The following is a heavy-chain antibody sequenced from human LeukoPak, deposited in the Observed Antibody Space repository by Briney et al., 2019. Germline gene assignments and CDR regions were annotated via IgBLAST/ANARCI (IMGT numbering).Heavy chain of an antibody. D-gene: IGHD6-13*01. J-gene: IGHJ4*02. Sequence: GGSLRLSCAASGLTVSSNSMSWVRQAPGKGLEWVSFIYSGGSTYYADSVKGRFTISRDNSKNTLYLQMNRLRAEDTAVYYCAKVPLIAAPKHFDYWGQGTLVTVSS. V-gene: IGHV3-53*01. CDR2: IYSGGST. CDR3: AKVPLIAAPKHFDY. CDR1: GLTVSSNS.